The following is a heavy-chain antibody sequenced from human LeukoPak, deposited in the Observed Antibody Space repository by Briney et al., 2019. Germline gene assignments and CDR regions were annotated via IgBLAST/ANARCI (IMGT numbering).Heavy chain of an antibody. J-gene: IGHJ4*02. CDR1: GGTFSSYA. D-gene: IGHD4-17*01. CDR3: TTTRNELNDYGDLRLDY. CDR2: IIPIFGTA. Sequence: SVKVSCKASGGTFSSYAISWVRQAPGQGLEWMGGIIPIFGTANYAQKFKGRVTITTDESTSTAYMELSSLRSEDTAVYYCTTTRNELNDYGDLRLDYWGQGTLVTVSS. V-gene: IGHV1-69*05.